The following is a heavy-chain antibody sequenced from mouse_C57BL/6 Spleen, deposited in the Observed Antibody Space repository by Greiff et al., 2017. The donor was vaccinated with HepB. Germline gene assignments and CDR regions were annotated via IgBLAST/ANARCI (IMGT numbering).Heavy chain of an antibody. CDR3: AREYGNYGDYFDY. CDR2: ISSGSSTI. CDR1: GFTFSDYG. V-gene: IGHV5-17*01. D-gene: IGHD2-1*01. Sequence: EVQVVESGGGLVKPGGSLKLSCAASGFTFSDYGMHWVRQAPEKGLEWVAYISSGSSTIYYADTVKGRFTISRDNAKNTLFLQMTSLRSEDTAMYYCAREYGNYGDYFDYWGQGTTHTVSS. J-gene: IGHJ2*01.